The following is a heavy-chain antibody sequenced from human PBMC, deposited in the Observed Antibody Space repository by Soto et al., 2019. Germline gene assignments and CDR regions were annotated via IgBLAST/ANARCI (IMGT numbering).Heavy chain of an antibody. D-gene: IGHD2-15*01. CDR2: IYPGDSDT. Sequence: GESLKISCKGSGYSFTSYWIGWVRQMPGKGLGWMGIIYPGDSDTRYSPSFQGQVTISADKSISTAYLQWSSLKASDTAMYYCARLPGYCSGGSCYSFDYWGQGTLVTVSS. V-gene: IGHV5-51*01. CDR1: GYSFTSYW. CDR3: ARLPGYCSGGSCYSFDY. J-gene: IGHJ4*02.